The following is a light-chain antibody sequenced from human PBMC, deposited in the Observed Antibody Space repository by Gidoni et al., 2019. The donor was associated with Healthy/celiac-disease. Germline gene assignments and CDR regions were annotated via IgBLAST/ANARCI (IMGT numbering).Light chain of an antibody. V-gene: IGKV3-20*01. CDR3: QQYGSSPPWT. J-gene: IGKJ1*01. Sequence: EIVVTQSPGTLSLSPGERATLSCRARQSVSSSYLAWYQQKPGQAPRLLIYGASSRATGIPDRFSSSGSGTDFTLTISRLEPEDFAVYYCQQYGSSPPWTFGQGTKVEIK. CDR2: GAS. CDR1: QSVSSSY.